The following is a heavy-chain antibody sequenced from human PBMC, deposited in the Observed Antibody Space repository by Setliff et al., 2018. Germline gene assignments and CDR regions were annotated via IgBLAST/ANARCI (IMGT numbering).Heavy chain of an antibody. Sequence: SETLSLTCTVSGGSISGYYWGWFRQPAGKELEWIGQIYTSWSTNYNPSLKSRVTISLDTSKNQFSLSLTSVTAEDTAVYYCARMSGFQYIDVWDKGTTVTVSS. CDR3: ARMSGFQYIDV. D-gene: IGHD3-3*01. CDR2: IYTSWST. CDR1: GGSISGYY. V-gene: IGHV4-4*07. J-gene: IGHJ6*03.